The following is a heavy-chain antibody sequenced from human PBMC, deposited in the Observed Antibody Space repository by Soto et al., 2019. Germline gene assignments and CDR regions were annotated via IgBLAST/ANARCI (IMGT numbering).Heavy chain of an antibody. CDR3: ARSPNTYGDYPFDY. J-gene: IGHJ4*02. Sequence: GASVKVSCKASGYTFTSYGISWVRQAPGQGLEWMEWISAYNGNTNYAQKLQGRVTMTTDTSTSTAYMELRSLRSDDTAVYYCARSPNTYGDYPFDYWGQGTLVTVSS. CDR1: GYTFTSYG. D-gene: IGHD4-17*01. V-gene: IGHV1-18*01. CDR2: ISAYNGNT.